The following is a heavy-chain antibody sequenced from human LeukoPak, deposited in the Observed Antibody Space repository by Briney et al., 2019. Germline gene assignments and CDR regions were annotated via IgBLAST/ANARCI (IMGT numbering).Heavy chain of an antibody. Sequence: PSETLSLTCTVSGVSVSSGSYYWSWIRQPPGKGLEWIGYIYYSGSTHYNPSLRSRVTISVDTSKNQFSLKVNSVTAADTAVYYCARHDHSDFGDPNWFDPWGQGTLFTVSS. CDR1: GVSVSSGSYY. V-gene: IGHV4-61*01. D-gene: IGHD4-17*01. J-gene: IGHJ5*02. CDR3: ARHDHSDFGDPNWFDP. CDR2: IYYSGST.